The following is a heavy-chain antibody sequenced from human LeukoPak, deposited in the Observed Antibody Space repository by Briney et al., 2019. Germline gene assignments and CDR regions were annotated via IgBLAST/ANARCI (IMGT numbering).Heavy chain of an antibody. CDR2: ITGSGPYM. CDR3: AKFAQRYCSGGSCHPFDY. Sequence: PGGSLRLSCAASGFTFSTFAMHWVRLSPGKGLEWVSSITGSGPYMLYADSVKHRFTISRDNTKNLLYLEMNSLRAEDTAIYHCAKFAQRYCSGGSCHPFDYWGQGTLVTVSS. J-gene: IGHJ4*02. V-gene: IGHV3-21*04. D-gene: IGHD2-15*01. CDR1: GFTFSTFA.